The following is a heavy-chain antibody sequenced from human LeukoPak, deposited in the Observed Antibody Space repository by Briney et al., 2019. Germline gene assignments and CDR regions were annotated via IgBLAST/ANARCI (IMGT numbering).Heavy chain of an antibody. CDR3: ARASNPWLQLT. Sequence: GGSLRLSCAASGFTFSNYRMIWVRQAPGKGLEWVGNIKQDGSEKRYADSVRGRFTISRDNAQTSLYLQMNSLRAEDTAVYYCARASNPWLQLTWGQGTLVTVSS. CDR2: IKQDGSEK. V-gene: IGHV3-7*05. CDR1: GFTFSNYR. D-gene: IGHD5-24*01. J-gene: IGHJ5*02.